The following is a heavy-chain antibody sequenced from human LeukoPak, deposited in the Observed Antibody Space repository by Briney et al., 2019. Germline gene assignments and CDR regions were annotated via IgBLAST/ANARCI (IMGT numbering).Heavy chain of an antibody. Sequence: GGPLRLSCEASGFTFGGFARYGARKAPGRGLDWMAGIFGSGGSPHYADSVKGRFTISRDNSKNTVYLQINSLRAEDTAVYYCAKSLWQQLIQRTTLDNWGQGTLVTVSS. V-gene: IGHV3-23*01. D-gene: IGHD6-13*01. J-gene: IGHJ4*02. CDR3: AKSLWQQLIQRTTLDN. CDR2: IFGSGGSP. CDR1: GFTFGGFA.